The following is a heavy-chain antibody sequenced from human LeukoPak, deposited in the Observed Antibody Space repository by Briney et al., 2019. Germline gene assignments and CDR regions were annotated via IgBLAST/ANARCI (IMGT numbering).Heavy chain of an antibody. Sequence: GGSLRLSCAASGFTFSSYAMSWVRQAPGKGLEWVSAISGSGGSTYYADSVKGRFTISRDNSKNTLYLQMNSLRAEDTAVYYCAKSIAVAGKGGNYFDYWGQGTLVTVSS. CDR2: ISGSGGST. J-gene: IGHJ4*02. D-gene: IGHD6-19*01. CDR1: GFTFSSYA. CDR3: AKSIAVAGKGGNYFDY. V-gene: IGHV3-23*01.